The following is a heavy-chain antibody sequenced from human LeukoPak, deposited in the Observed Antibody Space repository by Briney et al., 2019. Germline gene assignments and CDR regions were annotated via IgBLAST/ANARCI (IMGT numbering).Heavy chain of an antibody. V-gene: IGHV3-23*01. J-gene: IGHJ4*02. CDR1: GFTFSSYA. Sequence: HSGGSLRLSCAVSGFTFSSYAMSWVRQAPGKGLEWVSAISGSGGSTYYADSVKGRFTISRDNSKNTLYLQMNSLRAEDTAVYYCAKGGYGSNGYYSDQWGQGTLVTVSS. D-gene: IGHD3-22*01. CDR2: ISGSGGST. CDR3: AKGGYGSNGYYSDQ.